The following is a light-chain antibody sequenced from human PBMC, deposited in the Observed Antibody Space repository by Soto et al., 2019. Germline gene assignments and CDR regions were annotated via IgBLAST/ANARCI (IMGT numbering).Light chain of an antibody. CDR1: QSVSSY. J-gene: IGKJ4*01. CDR2: GAS. Sequence: EIVLTQSPATLSLSPGERATLSCRASQSVSSYLDWFQQKPGQAPRLLIYGASNRANDIPTRFSGSGSGTDFTLTITSLDPEDIAIYYSHPRSDWPLTFGGGTKVEIK. CDR3: HPRSDWPLT. V-gene: IGKV3-11*01.